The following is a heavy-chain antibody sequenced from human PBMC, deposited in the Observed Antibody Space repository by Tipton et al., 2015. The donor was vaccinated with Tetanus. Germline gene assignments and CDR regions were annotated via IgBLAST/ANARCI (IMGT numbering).Heavy chain of an antibody. Sequence: TLSLTCAVNGGAFSGYYWTWIRQSPGKGLEWIGEINHSGTFNHNPSLKSRVTTSVDTSKNHFFLQLSSVTAADTAVYYCARGRLTYYYGSGSRGWFDPWGQGTPVTVSS. V-gene: IGHV4-34*01. CDR3: ARGRLTYYYGSGSRGWFDP. J-gene: IGHJ5*02. D-gene: IGHD3-10*01. CDR2: INHSGTF. CDR1: GGAFSGYY.